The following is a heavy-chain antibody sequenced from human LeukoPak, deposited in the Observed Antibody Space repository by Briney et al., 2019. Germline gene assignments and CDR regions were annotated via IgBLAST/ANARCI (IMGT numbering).Heavy chain of an antibody. V-gene: IGHV4-4*02. CDR1: GGSISSSNW. J-gene: IGHJ5*02. D-gene: IGHD2-2*01. Sequence: PSETLSLTCAVSGGSISSSNWWSWVRQPPGKGLEWIGSIYHSGSTYYNPSLKSRVTISVDTSKNQFSLKLSSVTAADTAVYYCARGGVVPAAIEGWFDPWGQGTLVTVSS. CDR3: ARGGVVPAAIEGWFDP. CDR2: IYHSGST.